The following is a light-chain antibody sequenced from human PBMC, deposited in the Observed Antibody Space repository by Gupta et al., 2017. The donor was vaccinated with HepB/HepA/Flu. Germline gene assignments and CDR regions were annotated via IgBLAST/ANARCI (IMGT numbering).Light chain of an antibody. CDR3: QQFAGSQYT. CDR1: QIISRDY. V-gene: IGKV3-20*01. CDR2: GTS. Sequence: DIVLTQSPGTLSLSPEDRATLSCRASQIISRDYFAWYQQKPGQAPMLLIHGTSSRATGIPDRFSGSGSGTDFTLIISRLEPEDFAVYYCQQFAGSQYTFGQGTKLEIK. J-gene: IGKJ2*01.